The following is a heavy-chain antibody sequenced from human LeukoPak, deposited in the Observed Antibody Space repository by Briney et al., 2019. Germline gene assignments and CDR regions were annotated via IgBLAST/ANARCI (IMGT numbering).Heavy chain of an antibody. CDR3: ARDSNDSDYYYYYMDV. J-gene: IGHJ6*03. CDR1: GFTFSSYG. CDR2: ISYDGSNK. D-gene: IGHD3-9*01. V-gene: IGHV3-30*03. Sequence: GGSLRLSCAAYGFTFSSYGMHWVRQAPGKGLEWVAVISYDGSNKYYADSVKGRFTISRDNSKNTLYLQMNSLRAEDTAVYYCARDSNDSDYYYYYMDVWGKGTTVTVSS.